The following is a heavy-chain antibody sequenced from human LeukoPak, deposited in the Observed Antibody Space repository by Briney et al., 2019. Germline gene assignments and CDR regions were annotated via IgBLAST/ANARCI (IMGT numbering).Heavy chain of an antibody. V-gene: IGHV3-23*01. CDR2: ISGSGVMT. D-gene: IGHD1-26*01. CDR1: GFTFSDYA. Sequence: GGSLRLSCAATGFTFSDYAMTWVRQAPGKGLEWVATISGSGVMTYYADSVKGRFTVSGDNSKNTLYLQMSSLTAADTAVYYCAKDRSIGTYYTFDHWGQGTLVTVSS. J-gene: IGHJ4*02. CDR3: AKDRSIGTYYTFDH.